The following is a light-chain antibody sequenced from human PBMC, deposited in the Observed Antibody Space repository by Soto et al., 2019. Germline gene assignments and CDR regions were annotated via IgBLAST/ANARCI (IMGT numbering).Light chain of an antibody. Sequence: DILLTQSPATLSLSPGERATLSCRASQSINRHLAWYRQKPGQAPRLLIYDASNRATGIPARFSGSGSGTDFTLTISSLEPEDFGVYYCQQRSNWPPVTFGGGTKVDIK. CDR3: QQRSNWPPVT. V-gene: IGKV3-11*01. J-gene: IGKJ4*01. CDR1: QSINRH. CDR2: DAS.